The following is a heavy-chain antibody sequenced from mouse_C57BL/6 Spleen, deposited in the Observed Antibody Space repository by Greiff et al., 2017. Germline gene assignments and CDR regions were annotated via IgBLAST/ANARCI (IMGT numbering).Heavy chain of an antibody. V-gene: IGHV1-7*01. CDR1: GYTFTSYW. J-gene: IGHJ2*01. CDR3: ARFYYGSSFDY. CDR2: INPSSGYT. D-gene: IGHD1-1*01. Sequence: VQGVESGAELAKPGASVKLSCKASGYTFTSYWMHWVKQRPGQGLEWIGYINPSSGYTKYNQKFKDKATLTADKSSSTAYMQLSSLTYEDSAVYYCARFYYGSSFDYWGQGTTLTVSS.